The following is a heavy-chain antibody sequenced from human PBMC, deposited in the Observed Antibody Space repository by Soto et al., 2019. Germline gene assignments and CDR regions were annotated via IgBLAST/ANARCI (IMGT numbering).Heavy chain of an antibody. CDR2: INHSGST. D-gene: IGHD3-22*01. CDR3: ARGRDYYDSSGYSELFDY. CDR1: GGSFRGYY. V-gene: IGHV4-34*01. Sequence: SETLSLTCAVYGGSFRGYYWSWIRQPPGKGLEWIGEINHSGSTNYNPSLKSRVTISVDTSKNQFSLKLSSVTAADTAVYYCARGRDYYDSSGYSELFDYWGQGTLVTVSS. J-gene: IGHJ4*02.